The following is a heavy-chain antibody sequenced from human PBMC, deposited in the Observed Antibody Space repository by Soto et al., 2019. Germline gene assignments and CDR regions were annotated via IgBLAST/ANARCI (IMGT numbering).Heavy chain of an antibody. J-gene: IGHJ3*02. Sequence: QVQLVQSGAEVKKPGSSVKVSCKASGGTFSSYAISWVRQAPGQGLEWMGGIIPIFGTANYAQKFQGRVTIXAXXSTSTAYMELRSLRSEDTAVYYCARERSTSDAFDIWGQGTMVTVSS. CDR2: IIPIFGTA. CDR1: GGTFSSYA. V-gene: IGHV1-69*12. D-gene: IGHD4-17*01. CDR3: ARERSTSDAFDI.